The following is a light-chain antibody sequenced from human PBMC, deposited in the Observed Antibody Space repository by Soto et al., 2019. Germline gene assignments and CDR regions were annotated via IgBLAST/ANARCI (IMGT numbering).Light chain of an antibody. Sequence: IQMTQSPSSLSASVGDRVTITCRTSQGIRSALGWYQQKPGKVPKLLIYAASTLQSGVPSRFSGSGSGRDFTLTISSLQPEDVATYYCLKDYSFPRTFGGVTKVDIK. J-gene: IGKJ4*01. V-gene: IGKV1-6*01. CDR3: LKDYSFPRT. CDR2: AAS. CDR1: QGIRSA.